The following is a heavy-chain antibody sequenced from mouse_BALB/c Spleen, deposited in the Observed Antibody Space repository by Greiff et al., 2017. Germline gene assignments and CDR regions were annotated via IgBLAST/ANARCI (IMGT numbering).Heavy chain of an antibody. V-gene: IGHV5-12-1*01. CDR1: GFAFSSYD. CDR3: ARHLTARATFAY. Sequence: EVKLQESGGGLVKPGGSLKLSCAASGFAFSSYDMSWVRQTPEKRLEWVAYISSGGGSTYYPDTVKGRFTISRDNAKNTLYLQMSSLKSEDTAMYYCARHLTARATFAYWGQGTLVTVSA. J-gene: IGHJ3*01. CDR2: ISSGGGST. D-gene: IGHD3-2*01.